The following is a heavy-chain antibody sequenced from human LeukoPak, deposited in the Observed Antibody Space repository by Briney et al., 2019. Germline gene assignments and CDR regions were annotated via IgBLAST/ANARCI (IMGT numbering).Heavy chain of an antibody. D-gene: IGHD6-13*01. CDR3: ATTFIIAGVHPYYFDY. V-gene: IGHV3-21*01. CDR1: GFTFSSYC. Sequence: PGGSLRLSCAACGFTFSSYCMIWVRQDPGKGREWGSSISSSSSYLYYADSVKGRFTRTGDNAKSSLYQQKNSLRAEATAVYYCATTFIIAGVHPYYFDYWGQGTLVTVSS. J-gene: IGHJ4*02. CDR2: ISSSSSYL.